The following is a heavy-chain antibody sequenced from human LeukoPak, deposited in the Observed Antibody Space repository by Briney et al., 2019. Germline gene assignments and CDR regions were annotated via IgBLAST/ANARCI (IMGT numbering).Heavy chain of an antibody. CDR1: GGSIRSDIYY. J-gene: IGHJ4*02. Sequence: SETLSLTCTVSGGSIRSDIYYWTWIRQHPGKGLEWIGYIHHSGSTFYNPSLKSRITISVDTSKYQFSLRLRSVTAADTAVYYCARVTGVFDYWGQGTLVTVSS. CDR2: IHHSGST. CDR3: ARVTGVFDY. V-gene: IGHV4-31*03. D-gene: IGHD1-14*01.